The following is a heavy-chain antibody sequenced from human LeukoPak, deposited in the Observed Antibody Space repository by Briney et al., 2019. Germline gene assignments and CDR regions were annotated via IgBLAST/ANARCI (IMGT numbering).Heavy chain of an antibody. CDR1: GFTFSDNY. Sequence: GGSLRLSCEVSGFTFSDNYMSWMHQAPGQGLEWVSYISTSSSHTDYADSVKGRFTISRDNAKNSLYLQMNSLRVEDTAVYYCARGNGDGYNYVGAFDIWGQGTMVTVSS. J-gene: IGHJ3*02. V-gene: IGHV3-11*06. D-gene: IGHD5-24*01. CDR2: ISTSSSHT. CDR3: ARGNGDGYNYVGAFDI.